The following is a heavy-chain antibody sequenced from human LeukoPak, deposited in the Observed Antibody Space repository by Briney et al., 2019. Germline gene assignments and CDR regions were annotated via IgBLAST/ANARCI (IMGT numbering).Heavy chain of an antibody. D-gene: IGHD4-11*01. V-gene: IGHV4-4*07. CDR2: IYTSGST. CDR3: ARHMHDYSNHWFDP. Sequence: RTSETLSLTWTVAGGSISSYYGSWIRQPAGKGLEWGGRIYTSGSTNYNPSLKRRVTMSVDPSKNQFSLKLSYVTAADTAVYYCARHMHDYSNHWFDPWGQGTLVTVSS. CDR1: GGSISSYY. J-gene: IGHJ5*02.